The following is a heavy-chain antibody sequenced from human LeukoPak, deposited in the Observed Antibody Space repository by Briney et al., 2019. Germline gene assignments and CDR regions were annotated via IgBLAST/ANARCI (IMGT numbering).Heavy chain of an antibody. CDR3: AKPETEDSIGYFRFDY. CDR1: GGSISSICYC. Sequence: PSQTLSLTCSVSGGSISSICYCWGWIRHPPVKGLEGCRSMYYIRSNYYNTSLKSRVTISVATSKNQFTLKLSSVTAADTAVYYCAKPETEDSIGYFRFDYWGQGTLVTVSS. CDR2: MYYIRSN. D-gene: IGHD3-22*01. V-gene: IGHV4-39*01. J-gene: IGHJ4*02.